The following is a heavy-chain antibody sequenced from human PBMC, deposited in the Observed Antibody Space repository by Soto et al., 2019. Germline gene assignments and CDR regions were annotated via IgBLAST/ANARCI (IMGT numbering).Heavy chain of an antibody. J-gene: IGHJ4*02. D-gene: IGHD2-21*01. V-gene: IGHV3-23*01. Sequence: GGSLRLSCAASGFTFSGFAMAWVRQAPGKGLEWVSSASGSGSGTYYADSVKGRFTISRDNSKNTLFLHMTNLRAGDTALYFCAKGRPGVAAAPDYWGQGTLVTVSS. CDR1: GFTFSGFA. CDR2: ASGSGSGT. CDR3: AKGRPGVAAAPDY.